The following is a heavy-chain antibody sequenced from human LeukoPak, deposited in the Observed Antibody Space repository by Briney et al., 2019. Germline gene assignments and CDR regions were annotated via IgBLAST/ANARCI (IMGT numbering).Heavy chain of an antibody. CDR2: IYSDNT. CDR1: GFTVSSNS. CDR3: AKVWYYYDSSGYYGDY. Sequence: GGSLRLSCTVSGFTVSSNSMSWVRQAPGKGLEWVSFIYSDNTHYSDSVKGRFTISRDNSKNTLYLQMNSLRAEDTAVYYCAKVWYYYDSSGYYGDYWGQGTLVTVSS. V-gene: IGHV3-53*01. J-gene: IGHJ4*02. D-gene: IGHD3-22*01.